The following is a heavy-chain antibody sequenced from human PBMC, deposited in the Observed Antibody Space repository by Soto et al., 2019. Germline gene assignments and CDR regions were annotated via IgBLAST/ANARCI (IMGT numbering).Heavy chain of an antibody. D-gene: IGHD2-15*01. V-gene: IGHV4-4*07. J-gene: IGHJ4*02. Sequence: AGKGLELIGRIFSSWSTSFNPSLESRVAMSVDTSKNHFSLNLSSVTAADMAVYYCAREGSYIAYNSENGIKLWYFEFRGQRALV. CDR2: IFSSWST. CDR3: AREGSYIAYNSENGIKLWYFEF.